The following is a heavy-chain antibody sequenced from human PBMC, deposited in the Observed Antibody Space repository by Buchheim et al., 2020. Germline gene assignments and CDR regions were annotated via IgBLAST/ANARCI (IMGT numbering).Heavy chain of an antibody. Sequence: QLQLQESGPGLVKPSETLSLTCTVSGGSISSRSYYWGWIRQPPGKGLECIGSIFFSGSTYYNPSLKTRVTMSVDTSKHQFSLTINSVTAADTAVYYCARRPYSYNWFDPWGQGTL. CDR1: GGSISSRSYY. D-gene: IGHD2-15*01. CDR2: IFFSGST. V-gene: IGHV4-39*01. CDR3: ARRPYSYNWFDP. J-gene: IGHJ5*02.